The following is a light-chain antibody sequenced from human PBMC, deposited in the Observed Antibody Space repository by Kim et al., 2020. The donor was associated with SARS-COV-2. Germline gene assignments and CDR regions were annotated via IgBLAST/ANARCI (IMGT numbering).Light chain of an antibody. CDR3: PQYNNWFPFT. CDR2: DAS. V-gene: IGKV3-15*01. J-gene: IGKJ5*01. CDR1: RSISNT. Sequence: PPVETAPPSCTASRSISNTLAWYRQNPGRAPRLLIYDASARPDGIPARFSGGGSDTEYTLLTTSLLTEDFAVYYCPQYNNWFPFTFGQGTQVEIK.